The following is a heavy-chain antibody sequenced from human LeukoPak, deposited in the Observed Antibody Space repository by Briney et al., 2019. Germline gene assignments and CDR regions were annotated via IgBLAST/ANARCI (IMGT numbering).Heavy chain of an antibody. CDR2: MNPNSGNT. D-gene: IGHD6-13*01. Sequence: VASVKVSCKASGYTFSSYDINWVRQASGQRLEWMGWMNPNSGNTGYAQKFQGRVTMIRNTSISTAYMELSSLRSEDTAVYYCARASGPRSSWYPLDSWGQGTLVTVS. J-gene: IGHJ4*02. CDR1: GYTFSSYD. V-gene: IGHV1-8*01. CDR3: ARASGPRSSWYPLDS.